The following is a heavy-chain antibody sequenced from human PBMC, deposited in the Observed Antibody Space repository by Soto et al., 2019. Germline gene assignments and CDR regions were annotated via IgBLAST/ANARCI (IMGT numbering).Heavy chain of an antibody. CDR2: ISAYNGNT. D-gene: IGHD6-19*01. CDR3: ATDSVAGPGWSDC. CDR1: GYTFINYG. J-gene: IGHJ4*02. Sequence: ASVKVSCKASGYTFINYGISWVRQAPGQGLEWMGWISAYNGNTNYAQKFQGRVTMTTDTSTSTAYMDLKSLRSDDTAVYYCATDSVAGPGWSDCWGQGTLVTVSS. V-gene: IGHV1-18*01.